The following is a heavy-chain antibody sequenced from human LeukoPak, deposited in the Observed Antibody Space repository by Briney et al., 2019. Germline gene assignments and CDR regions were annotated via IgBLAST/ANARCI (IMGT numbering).Heavy chain of an antibody. CDR1: GFTFSSYS. V-gene: IGHV3-21*01. CDR2: ISSSCSYI. D-gene: IGHD3-9*01. J-gene: IGHJ3*02. Sequence: GGSLRLSCAASGFTFSSYSMNWVRQAPGKGLEWVSSISSSCSYIYYADSVKGRFTISRDNAKNSLYLQMNSLRAEDTAVYYCARLFSTYYDILTGYSPGAFDTWGQGTMVTVSS. CDR3: ARLFSTYYDILTGYSPGAFDT.